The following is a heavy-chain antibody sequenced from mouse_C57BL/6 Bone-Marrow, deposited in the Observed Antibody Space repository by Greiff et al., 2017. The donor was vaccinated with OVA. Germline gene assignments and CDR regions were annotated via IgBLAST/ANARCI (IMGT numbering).Heavy chain of an antibody. D-gene: IGHD3-2*02. Sequence: VQLQQPGAELVKPGASVKMSCKASGYTFTSYWITWVKLRPGQGLEWIGDIYPGSGSTNYNEKFKSKATLTVDTSSSTAYMQLSSLTSEDSAVYYCARRDSSGPSMDYWGQGTSVTVSS. CDR3: ARRDSSGPSMDY. V-gene: IGHV1-55*01. CDR2: IYPGSGST. J-gene: IGHJ4*01. CDR1: GYTFTSYW.